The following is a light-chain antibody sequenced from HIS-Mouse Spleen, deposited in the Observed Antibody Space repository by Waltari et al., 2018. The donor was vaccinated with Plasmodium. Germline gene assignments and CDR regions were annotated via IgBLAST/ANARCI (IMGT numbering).Light chain of an antibody. Sequence: SYELTQPPSVSVSPGQTARITCSGAALPTKYAYWYQQKSGQASGLVIYEDSKRPSGIPERFSGSSSGTMATLTISGAQVEDEADYYCYSTDSSGNHRVFGGGTKLTVL. CDR2: EDS. CDR3: YSTDSSGNHRV. CDR1: ALPTKY. J-gene: IGLJ3*02. V-gene: IGLV3-10*01.